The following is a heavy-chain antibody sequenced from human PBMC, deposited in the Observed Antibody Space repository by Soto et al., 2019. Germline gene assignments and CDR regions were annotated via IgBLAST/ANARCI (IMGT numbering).Heavy chain of an antibody. CDR1: GFTFSSYW. CDR2: IKQDGREK. J-gene: IGHJ6*02. V-gene: IGHV3-7*01. Sequence: EVQLVESGGGLVQPGGSLRLSCAASGFTFSSYWMSWVRQAPGKGLEWVANIKQDGREKYYVDSVKGRFTISRDNANNSLYRRMNSLRAEAAAVYYCARERDDYSNGYYYYGMDVWGQGTTVTVSS. D-gene: IGHD4-4*01. CDR3: ARERDDYSNGYYYYGMDV.